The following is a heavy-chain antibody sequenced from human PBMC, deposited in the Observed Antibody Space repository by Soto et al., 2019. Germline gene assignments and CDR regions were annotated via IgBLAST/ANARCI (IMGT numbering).Heavy chain of an antibody. CDR3: AKNWRIQLENWFDP. D-gene: IGHD5-18*01. J-gene: IGHJ5*02. Sequence: GSTNYNPSLKSRVTISVDTSKNQFSLKLSSVTAADTAVYYCAKNWRIQLENWFDPWGQGTLVTVSS. CDR2: GST. V-gene: IGHV4-59*01.